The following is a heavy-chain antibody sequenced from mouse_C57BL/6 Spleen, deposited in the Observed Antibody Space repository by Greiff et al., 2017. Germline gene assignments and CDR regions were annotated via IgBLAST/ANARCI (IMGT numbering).Heavy chain of an antibody. Sequence: QVQLQQSGAELVKPGASVKLSCKASGYTFTSYWMHWVKQRPGQGLEWIGMIHPNSGSTNYNEKFKSKATLTVDKSSSTAYMQLSSLTSEDSAVYYCARYWDDGYFDYWGQGTTLTVSS. CDR3: ARYWDDGYFDY. J-gene: IGHJ2*01. V-gene: IGHV1-64*01. CDR2: IHPNSGST. CDR1: GYTFTSYW. D-gene: IGHD4-1*01.